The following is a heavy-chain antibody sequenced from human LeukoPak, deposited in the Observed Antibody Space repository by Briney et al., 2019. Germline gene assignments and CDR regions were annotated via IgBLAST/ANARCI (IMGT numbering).Heavy chain of an antibody. CDR3: ARLLTYSSGWTTWGAFDI. CDR2: IYYSGST. CDR1: GGSISSYY. Sequence: SETLSLTCAVSGGSISSYYWSWIRQPPGKGLEWIGYIYYSGSTNYNPSLKSRVTISVGTSKNQFSLKLSSVTAADTAVYYCARLLTYSSGWTTWGAFDIWGQGTMVTVSS. J-gene: IGHJ3*02. V-gene: IGHV4-59*08. D-gene: IGHD6-19*01.